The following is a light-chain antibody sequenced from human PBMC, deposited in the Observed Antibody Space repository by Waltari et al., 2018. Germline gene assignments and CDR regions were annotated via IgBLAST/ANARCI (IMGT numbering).Light chain of an antibody. Sequence: QSALTQPASVSGSPGQSITISCTGTSRDVGGYSLVSWSQQHPGKAPTVIIYEVTKRPSGVSNRFSGSKSGNTASLTISGLQAEDEADYYCCSYAGGDTLIFGGGTKLTVL. CDR3: CSYAGGDTLI. CDR2: EVT. CDR1: SRDVGGYSL. J-gene: IGLJ2*01. V-gene: IGLV2-23*02.